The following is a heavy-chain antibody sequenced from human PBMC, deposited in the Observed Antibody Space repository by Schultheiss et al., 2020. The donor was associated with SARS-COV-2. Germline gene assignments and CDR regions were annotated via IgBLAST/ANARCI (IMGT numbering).Heavy chain of an antibody. J-gene: IGHJ4*02. CDR2: INHSGST. D-gene: IGHD3-10*01. CDR3: ARNLGFSDY. V-gene: IGHV4-34*01. CDR1: GFTFSSYA. Sequence: GSLRLSCAASGFTFSSYAMSWVRQAPGKGLEWIGEINHSGSTNYNPSLKSRVTISVDTSKNQFSLKLSSVTAADTAVYYCARNLGFSDYWGQGTLVTVSS.